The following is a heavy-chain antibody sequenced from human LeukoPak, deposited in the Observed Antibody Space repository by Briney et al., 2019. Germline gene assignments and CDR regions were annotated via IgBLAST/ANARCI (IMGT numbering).Heavy chain of an antibody. CDR1: AFTFSTYG. D-gene: IGHD6-19*01. CDR3: AKSESIVGVAGTFDY. V-gene: IGHV3-30*18. CDR2: ISSDGSHK. J-gene: IGHJ4*02. Sequence: GQSLRLSCAASAFTFSTYGMHWVRQAPGKGLKWVALISSDGSHKYYADSVKGRFTISRDNSKNTLYLQINSLRAEGTAVYYCAKSESIVGVAGTFDYWGQGTLVTVSS.